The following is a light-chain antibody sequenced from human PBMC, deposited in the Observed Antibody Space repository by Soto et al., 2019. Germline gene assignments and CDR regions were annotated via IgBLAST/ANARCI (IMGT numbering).Light chain of an antibody. CDR1: QSVSNNY. Sequence: EVMLTQSPGTLSLSPGERATLSCRASQSVSNNYLAWYQQKSGQAPRLLIYGASNRATGIPDRFSGSWCGTDFTLTIRRLEAEDFAVYYCQQYGTPPRTFGQGTKLEFK. J-gene: IGKJ1*01. CDR3: QQYGTPPRT. CDR2: GAS. V-gene: IGKV3-20*01.